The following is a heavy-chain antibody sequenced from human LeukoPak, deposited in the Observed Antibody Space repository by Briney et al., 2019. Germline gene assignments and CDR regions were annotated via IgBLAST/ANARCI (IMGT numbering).Heavy chain of an antibody. V-gene: IGHV4-38-2*02. J-gene: IGHJ4*02. Sequence: SETLSLTCTVSSYSINSDYYWGWFRQPPGKGLEWIGSIYHSGTTYYNPSLKSRVTISVDTSKNQFSLKVRSVTAADTAVYYCARVIVGKTIPLDYWGQGTLVTVSS. CDR1: SYSINSDYY. CDR2: IYHSGTT. CDR3: ARVIVGKTIPLDY. D-gene: IGHD2-21*01.